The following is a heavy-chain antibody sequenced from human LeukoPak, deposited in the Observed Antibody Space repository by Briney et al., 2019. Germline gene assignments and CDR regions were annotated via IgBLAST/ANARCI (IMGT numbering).Heavy chain of an antibody. CDR3: AKGALAAAGSGFEY. V-gene: IGHV3-23*01. CDR1: GFIFNSYA. CDR2: ISASGGST. D-gene: IGHD6-13*01. Sequence: GGSLRLSCAVSGFIFNSYAMSWVRQAPGKGLEWVSSISASGGSTYHADSVKGRFTISRDNSKNTVHLQMNSLRADDPALYSCAKGALAAAGSGFEYWGQGTLVTVFS. J-gene: IGHJ4*02.